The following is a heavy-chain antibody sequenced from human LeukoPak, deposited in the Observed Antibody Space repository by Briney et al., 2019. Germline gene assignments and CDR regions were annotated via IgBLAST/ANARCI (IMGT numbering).Heavy chain of an antibody. J-gene: IGHJ4*02. D-gene: IGHD6-13*01. CDR3: TTAGYSRYA. V-gene: IGHV3-15*01. CDR2: IKSKTDGGTT. Sequence: PGGSLRLSCAASGFTFSNAWMSWVRQAPGKGLEWAGRIKSKTDGGTTDYAAPVKGRFTISRDDSKNTLYLQMNSLKTEDTAVYYCTTAGYSRYAGGQGTLVTVSS. CDR1: GFTFSNAW.